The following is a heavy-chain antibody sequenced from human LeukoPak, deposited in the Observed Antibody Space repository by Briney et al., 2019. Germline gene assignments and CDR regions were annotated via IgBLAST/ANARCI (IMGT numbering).Heavy chain of an antibody. CDR1: GFTFSSYA. Sequence: GGSLRLSCAASGFTFSSYAMSWVRRPPGKGLEWVSAISDSGGSTFYADSVKGRFTISRDNSKNTLYLQMNSLRAEDTAVYYCAKEVQGDGYSEFDYWGQGTLVTVSS. J-gene: IGHJ4*02. CDR2: ISDSGGST. CDR3: AKEVQGDGYSEFDY. D-gene: IGHD5-24*01. V-gene: IGHV3-23*01.